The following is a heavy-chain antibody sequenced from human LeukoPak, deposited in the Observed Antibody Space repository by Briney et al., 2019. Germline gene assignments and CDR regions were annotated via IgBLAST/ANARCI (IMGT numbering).Heavy chain of an antibody. J-gene: IGHJ4*02. CDR3: TRHVSGSTAMVTG. CDR1: GFTFSSCG. D-gene: IGHD5-18*01. CDR2: IRSKANSYAT. Sequence: PGGSLRLSCAASGFTFSSCGMHWVRQASGKGLEWVGRIRSKANSYATAYAASVKGRFTISRDDSKNTAYLQMNSLKTEDTAVYYCTRHVSGSTAMVTGWGQGTLVTVSS. V-gene: IGHV3-73*01.